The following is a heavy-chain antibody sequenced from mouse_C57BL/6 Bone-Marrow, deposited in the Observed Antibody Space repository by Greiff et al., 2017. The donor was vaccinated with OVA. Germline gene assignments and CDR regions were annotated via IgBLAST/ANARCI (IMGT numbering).Heavy chain of an antibody. V-gene: IGHV1-50*01. Sequence: QVQLQQPGAELVKPGASVKLSCKASGYTFTSYWMQWVKQRPGQGLEWIGAIDPSDSYTNYNQKFKGKATLTVDTSSSTAYMQLSSLTSEDSAVYYCARDPRIDGSGYVKDYWGQGTSVTVSS. J-gene: IGHJ4*01. CDR2: IDPSDSYT. CDR1: GYTFTSYW. CDR3: ARDPRIDGSGYVKDY. D-gene: IGHD3-2*02.